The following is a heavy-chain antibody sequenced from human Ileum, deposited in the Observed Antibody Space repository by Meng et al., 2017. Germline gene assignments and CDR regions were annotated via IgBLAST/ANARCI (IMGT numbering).Heavy chain of an antibody. CDR2: IFDTGPP. CDR1: GGSISSGDYY. D-gene: IGHD1-26*01. CDR3: AASLDGNRFDP. Sequence: VQLQESGPGLVKSSQTLSLTCTVSGGSISSGDYYWSWIRQPPGKGLAWIGYIFDTGPPSYSPPLRSRLSISMDTSKNQFSLRLTSVSAADTAVYYCAASLDGNRFDPWGQGTLVTVSS. J-gene: IGHJ5*02. V-gene: IGHV4-30-4*01.